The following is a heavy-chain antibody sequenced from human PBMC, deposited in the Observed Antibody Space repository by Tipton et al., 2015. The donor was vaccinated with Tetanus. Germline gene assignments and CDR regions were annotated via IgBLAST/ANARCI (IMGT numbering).Heavy chain of an antibody. J-gene: IGHJ4*02. CDR2: IFSDGTT. D-gene: IGHD4-17*01. CDR1: GFTFSDYY. Sequence: SLRLSCAASGFTFSDYYMSWIRQAPGKGLEWVSVIFSDGTTYYADSVKGRFTISRDNSKNTLYLQMNSLRAEDTAVYYCARERGDYGDYATFDYWGQGTLVTVSS. V-gene: IGHV3-66*01. CDR3: ARERGDYGDYATFDY.